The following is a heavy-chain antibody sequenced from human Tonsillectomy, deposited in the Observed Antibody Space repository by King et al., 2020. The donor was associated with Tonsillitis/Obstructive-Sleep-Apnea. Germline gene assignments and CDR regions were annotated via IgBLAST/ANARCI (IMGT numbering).Heavy chain of an antibody. V-gene: IGHV4-59*01. D-gene: IGHD2/OR15-2a*01. CDR1: GSSMSSWY. J-gene: IGHJ4*02. CDR3: ARNMAY. CDR2: LYDSGST. Sequence: VQLQESGPGLVKPSETLSLTCTVSGSSMSSWYWSWIRQTPEKGLEWIGYLYDSGSTIYNPSLQSRVTISVDTSKNLFSLKMTSLTAADTAVYYCARNMAYWGPGAQVTVSS.